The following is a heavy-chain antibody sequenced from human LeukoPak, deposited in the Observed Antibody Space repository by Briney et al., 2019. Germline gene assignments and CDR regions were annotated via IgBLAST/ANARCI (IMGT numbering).Heavy chain of an antibody. CDR3: TRAAPHFDY. J-gene: IGHJ4*02. V-gene: IGHV3-74*01. CDR1: GFTFSNYW. Sequence: PGGSLRLSCAASGFTFSNYWMHWVRQAPGKGLVWVSHINTDGNSTSYADSVRGRFTISRDNAKNTLYLQMNSLRAEDTAVYYCTRAAPHFDYWGQGTLVTVSS. CDR2: INTDGNST.